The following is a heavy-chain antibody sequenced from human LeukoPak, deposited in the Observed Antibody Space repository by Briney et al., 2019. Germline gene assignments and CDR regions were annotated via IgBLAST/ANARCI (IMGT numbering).Heavy chain of an antibody. V-gene: IGHV3-69-1*01. D-gene: IGHD3-10*01. CDR1: GFTFSDYG. Sequence: PGGSLRLSCAASGFTFSDYGMIWVRQAPGKGLEWVSYITRSSALHYADSVKGRFTISRDNSKNTLYLQMNSLRAEDTAVYYCARDGPYGSGSYYAYWGQGTLVTVSS. J-gene: IGHJ4*02. CDR2: ITRSSAL. CDR3: ARDGPYGSGSYYAY.